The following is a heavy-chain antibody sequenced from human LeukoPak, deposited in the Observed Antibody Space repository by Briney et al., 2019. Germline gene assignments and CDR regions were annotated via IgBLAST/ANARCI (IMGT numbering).Heavy chain of an antibody. V-gene: IGHV4-4*07. CDR2: IYTSGST. D-gene: IGHD2-15*01. J-gene: IGHJ6*03. CDR1: GGSISSYY. CDR3: TGGVPKVVAANYYYYYMDV. Sequence: SETLSLTCSVSGGSISSYYWSWIRQPAGKGLEWIGRIYTSGSTNYNPSLKSRVTMSVDTSKNQFSLKLSSVTAADTAVYYCTGGVPKVVAANYYYYYMDVWGKGTTVTVSS.